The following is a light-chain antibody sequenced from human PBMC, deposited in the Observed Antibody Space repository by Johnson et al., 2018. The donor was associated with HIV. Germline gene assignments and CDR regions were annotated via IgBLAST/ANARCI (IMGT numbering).Light chain of an antibody. Sequence: HSVLTQPPSVSAAPGQKVTISCSGNSSNIGNNYVSWYQQLPGTGPKLLIYDNDKRPSGIPDRFSGSKSGTSATLDITGLQTGDEADYYCETWGTGLSAGGVFGTGTKVTVL. V-gene: IGLV1-51*01. CDR2: DND. CDR1: SSNIGNNY. J-gene: IGLJ1*01. CDR3: ETWGTGLSAGGV.